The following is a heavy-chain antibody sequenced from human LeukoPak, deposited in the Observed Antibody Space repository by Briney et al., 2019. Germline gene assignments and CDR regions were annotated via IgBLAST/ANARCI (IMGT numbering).Heavy chain of an antibody. CDR1: GFTFSSYS. J-gene: IGHJ4*02. Sequence: PGGSLRLSCAASGFTFSSYSMNWVRQAPGKGLEWVSAISGSGGNTYCADSVKGRFTISRDNSKNTLYLQMNSLRAEDTAIYYCAKPAAQYFFDYWGQGTLVTVSS. CDR3: AKPAAQYFFDY. CDR2: ISGSGGNT. V-gene: IGHV3-23*01. D-gene: IGHD6-6*01.